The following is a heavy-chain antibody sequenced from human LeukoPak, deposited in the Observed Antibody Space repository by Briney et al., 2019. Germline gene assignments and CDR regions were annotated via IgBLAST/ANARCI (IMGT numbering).Heavy chain of an antibody. D-gene: IGHD5-12*01. V-gene: IGHV1-2*02. CDR1: GYTFTGYY. Sequence: ASVKVSCKASGYTFTGYYVHWVRQAPGQGLEWMGWINPNSGGTNYAQKFQGRVTMTRDTSISTAYMELSRLRSDDTAVYYCARGESGLNWFDPWGQGTLVTVSS. CDR3: ARGESGLNWFDP. J-gene: IGHJ5*02. CDR2: INPNSGGT.